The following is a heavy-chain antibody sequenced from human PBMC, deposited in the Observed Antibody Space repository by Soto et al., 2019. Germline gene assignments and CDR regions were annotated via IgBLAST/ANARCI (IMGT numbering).Heavy chain of an antibody. V-gene: IGHV3-9*01. D-gene: IGHD4-4*01. J-gene: IGHJ4*02. CDR3: GKASSSNCWSPIDY. CDR1: VFTFGDYA. Sequence: GWSLGLSCVSSVFTFGDYAVHWVRQIQGKGLQWVSGISWSTSSIGYGASLRGRFLISRDNANNSLYLQMNDLRPEDTALYYCGKASSSNCWSPIDYWGQGTMVTVSS. CDR2: ISWSTSSI.